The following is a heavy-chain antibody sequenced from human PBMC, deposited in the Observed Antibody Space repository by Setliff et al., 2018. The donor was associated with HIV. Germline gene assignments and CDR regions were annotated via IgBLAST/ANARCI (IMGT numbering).Heavy chain of an antibody. CDR3: ARDAFDYTAYYYSYMDV. D-gene: IGHD4-4*01. CDR2: INPSGGST. Sequence: ASVKVSCKASGYTFTSYYIHWVRQAPGQGLEWMGRINPSGGSTSYAQKFQGRVTMTRDTSTSTVYMELSSLRSEDKAVYYCARDAFDYTAYYYSYMDVWGKGTTVTVSS. J-gene: IGHJ6*03. V-gene: IGHV1-46*01. CDR1: GYTFTSYY.